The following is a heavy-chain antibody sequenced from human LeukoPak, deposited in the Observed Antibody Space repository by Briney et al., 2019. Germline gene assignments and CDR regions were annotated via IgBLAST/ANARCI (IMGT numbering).Heavy chain of an antibody. Sequence: ASVKVSCKASGYTFTSYYMHWVRQAPGQGLEWMGIINPSGGSTSYAQKFQGRVTMTRDTSTSTVYMELSSLRSEDTAVYYCARDLRGYYDSSGYPDDYWGQGTLVTVSS. V-gene: IGHV1-46*01. CDR3: ARDLRGYYDSSGYPDDY. CDR1: GYTFTSYY. D-gene: IGHD3-22*01. CDR2: INPSGGST. J-gene: IGHJ4*02.